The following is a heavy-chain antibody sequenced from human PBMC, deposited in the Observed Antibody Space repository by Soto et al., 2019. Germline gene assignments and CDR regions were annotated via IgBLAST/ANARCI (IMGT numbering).Heavy chain of an antibody. CDR2: INPANGNT. CDR3: ARVSGTGFDP. CDR1: VYIFTSYS. D-gene: IGHD1-26*01. J-gene: IGHJ5*02. V-gene: IGHV1-3*01. Sequence: ASVKVSCKASVYIFTSYSMHWVRQAPGQRLEWMGWINPANGNTKYSQKFQGRVTITRDTSASTDYMELSSLRSEDTAVYYCARVSGTGFDPWGQGTLVTVSS.